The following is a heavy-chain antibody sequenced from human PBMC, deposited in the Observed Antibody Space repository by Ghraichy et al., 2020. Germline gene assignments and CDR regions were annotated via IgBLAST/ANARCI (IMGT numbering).Heavy chain of an antibody. J-gene: IGHJ4*02. V-gene: IGHV3-23*01. D-gene: IGHD5-12*01. Sequence: GGSLRLSCAASGFTFSTYAMGWVRQAPGKGLEWVSVVSPLGHYTHYGDSVKGRFTISRDNSKSTLFLQMDSLRDDDTALYYCAKDVSGYERVEAMDYWGQGTLVTVSS. CDR3: AKDVSGYERVEAMDY. CDR1: GFTFSTYA. CDR2: VSPLGHYT.